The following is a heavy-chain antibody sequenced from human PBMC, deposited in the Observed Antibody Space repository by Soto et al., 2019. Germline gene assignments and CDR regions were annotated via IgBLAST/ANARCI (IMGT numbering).Heavy chain of an antibody. V-gene: IGHV4-59*01. CDR3: ARVGRLITAAGLLDA. CDR1: NGSIGSYY. J-gene: IGHJ5*02. D-gene: IGHD6-13*01. Sequence: SETLSLTCTISNGSIGSYYWTWIRQPPGKGLEWIGHIYYSGSTNYNPSPKSRLTLSLDTSKNQFSLKLTSVTAADTAVYYCARVGRLITAAGLLDAWGQGTLVTVSS. CDR2: IYYSGST.